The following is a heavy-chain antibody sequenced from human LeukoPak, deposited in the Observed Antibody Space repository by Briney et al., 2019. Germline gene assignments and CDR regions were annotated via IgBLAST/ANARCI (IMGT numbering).Heavy chain of an antibody. Sequence: GGSLRLSCAASGFRFSSYWMAWVRQAPGKGLEWVANIKPDGSEKKYGDSVKGRFTISRDNAKDSLYLQMNSLRAEDTAVYYCARNYDYVWGSRRYFDYWGQGTLVTVSS. J-gene: IGHJ4*02. D-gene: IGHD3-16*01. CDR3: ARNYDYVWGSRRYFDY. CDR1: GFRFSSYW. CDR2: IKPDGSEK. V-gene: IGHV3-7*01.